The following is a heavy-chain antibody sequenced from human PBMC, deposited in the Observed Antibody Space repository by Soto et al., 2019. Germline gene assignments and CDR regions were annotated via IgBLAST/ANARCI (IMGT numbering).Heavy chain of an antibody. D-gene: IGHD3-16*02. V-gene: IGHV4-61*01. J-gene: IGHJ6*02. CDR2: THNSGRT. CDR1: MDSVNYASPY. CDR3: ARVRIVALNYYYDMHX. Sequence: TASLASTGYMDSVNYASPYWSWLLQPPLKGLEYNDYTHNSGRTEFNPSLKSRVTISVDLSKNQLSLRLDSVTAAYKAAYSSARVRIVALNYYYDMHXWGPGTTVTLS.